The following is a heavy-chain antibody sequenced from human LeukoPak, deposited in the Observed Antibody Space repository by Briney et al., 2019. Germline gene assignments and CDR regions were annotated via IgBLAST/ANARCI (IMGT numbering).Heavy chain of an antibody. D-gene: IGHD1-26*01. CDR3: ARESSGSYPPEFDP. CDR1: GFTFSDYY. Sequence: PGGSLRLSCAASGFTFSDYYMSWIRQAPGKGLEWVSYISSSGSTIYYADSVKGRFTISRDNAKNSLYLQMNSLRAEDTAVYYCARESSGSYPPEFDPWGQGTLVTVSS. J-gene: IGHJ5*02. CDR2: ISSSGSTI. V-gene: IGHV3-11*01.